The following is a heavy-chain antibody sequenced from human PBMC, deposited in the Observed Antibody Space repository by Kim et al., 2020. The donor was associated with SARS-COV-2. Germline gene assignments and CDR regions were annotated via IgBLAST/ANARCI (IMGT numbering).Heavy chain of an antibody. J-gene: IGHJ2*01. CDR2: AYYNGNT. D-gene: IGHD6-19*01. CDR1: GCSLSSSSYY. Sequence: SETLSLTCTVSGCSLSSSSYYWGWIRQRPGKGLEWIVTAYYNGNTYYNPSLKSGVTISADTSKNQLSLKLGTVTAADTAAYYCARQQRYSSVWY. CDR3: ARQQRYSSVWY. V-gene: IGHV4-39*01.